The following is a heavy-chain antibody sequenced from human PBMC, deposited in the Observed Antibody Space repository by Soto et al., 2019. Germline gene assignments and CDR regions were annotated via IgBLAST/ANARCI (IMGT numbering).Heavy chain of an antibody. CDR2: ISGSGGST. CDR3: AKYGGHVEMATRDWFDP. Sequence: EVQLLESGGGLVQPGGSLRLSCAASGFTFSSYAMSWVRQAPGKGLEWVSAISGSGGSTYYADSVKGRFTISRDNSKNTLYLQTNSLRAEDTAVYYCAKYGGHVEMATRDWFDPWGQGTLVTVSS. D-gene: IGHD5-12*01. CDR1: GFTFSSYA. V-gene: IGHV3-23*01. J-gene: IGHJ5*02.